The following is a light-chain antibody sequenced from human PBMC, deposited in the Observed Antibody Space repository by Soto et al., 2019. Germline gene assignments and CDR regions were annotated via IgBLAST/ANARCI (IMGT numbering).Light chain of an antibody. J-gene: IGKJ4*01. CDR1: QSVSSY. V-gene: IGKV3-20*01. CDR3: QQYGSSPLT. CDR2: DAS. Sequence: VLSRSRATLSVSPGERATLSCSASQSVSSYLAWYQQKPGQAPRLLIYDASNRATGIPDRFSGSGSGTDFTLTISRLEPEDFAVYYCQQYGSSPLTFGGGTKVDIK.